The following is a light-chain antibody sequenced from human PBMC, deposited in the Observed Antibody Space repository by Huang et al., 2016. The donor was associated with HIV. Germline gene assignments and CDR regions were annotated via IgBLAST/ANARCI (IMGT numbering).Light chain of an antibody. J-gene: IGKJ1*01. CDR3: QQYNNWPRT. V-gene: IGKV3-15*01. CDR1: QSVSIN. Sequence: EIVMTQSPATLSVSPGERATLSCRASQSVSINLAWYQRKPGQAPRLLIYGASTRSTGIPARFSGICSVTEFTLTISSLQSEDFAVYYCQQYNNWPRTFGQGTKVEIK. CDR2: GAS.